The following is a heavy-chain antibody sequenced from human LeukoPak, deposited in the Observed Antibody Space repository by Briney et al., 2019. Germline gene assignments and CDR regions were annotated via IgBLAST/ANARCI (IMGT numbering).Heavy chain of an antibody. D-gene: IGHD1-14*01. V-gene: IGHV3-74*01. CDR2: INPDGSRT. CDR3: SRDLNGRNDL. CDR1: GFTFSSNW. J-gene: IGHJ5*02. Sequence: RSGGSPRLSCAASGFTFSSNWMHWVRQGPGKGLVWVSRINPDGSRTDYAESVKGRFTISRDNAKNTLSLEMNSLGDEDTAVYYSSRDLNGRNDLWGQGTLVTVSS.